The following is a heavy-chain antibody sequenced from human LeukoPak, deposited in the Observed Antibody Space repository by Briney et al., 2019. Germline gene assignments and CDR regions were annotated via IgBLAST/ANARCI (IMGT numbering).Heavy chain of an antibody. V-gene: IGHV4-39*01. D-gene: IGHD5-18*01. CDR2: IYYSGST. Sequence: SDTLSLTCTVSGGSISSSSYYWGWIRQPPGKGLEWIGSIYYSGSTYYNPSLKSRVTISVDTSKNQFSLKLSSVTAADTAVYYCARLSGYSYGENFDYWGQGTLVTVSS. J-gene: IGHJ4*02. CDR3: ARLSGYSYGENFDY. CDR1: GGSISSSSYY.